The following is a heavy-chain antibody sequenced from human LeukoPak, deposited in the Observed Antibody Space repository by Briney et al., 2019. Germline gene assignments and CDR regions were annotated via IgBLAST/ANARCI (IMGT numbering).Heavy chain of an antibody. D-gene: IGHD3-10*01. Sequence: SETLSLTCAVYGGSFSGYCWSWIRQPPGKGLEWIGEINHSGSTNYNPSLKSRVTISVDTSKNQFSLKLSSVTAADTAVYYCARGRRMVRGVNAFDIWGQGTMVTVSS. J-gene: IGHJ3*02. V-gene: IGHV4-34*01. CDR1: GGSFSGYC. CDR3: ARGRRMVRGVNAFDI. CDR2: INHSGST.